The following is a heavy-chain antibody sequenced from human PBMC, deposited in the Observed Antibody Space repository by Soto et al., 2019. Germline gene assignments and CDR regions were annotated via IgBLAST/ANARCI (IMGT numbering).Heavy chain of an antibody. CDR3: ARTTIAAAGTMHYFDY. CDR1: GGPIRIGGYS. V-gene: IGHV4-31*03. CDR2: IYYSGST. D-gene: IGHD6-13*01. J-gene: IGHJ4*02. Sequence: ALSVACTLSGGPIRIGGYSPTSIREHPGKGLEWIGYIYYSGSTYYNPSLKSRVTIAVGTSKNQFSLKLSSVTAADTAVYYCARTTIAAAGTMHYFDYWGQGTMVTVSS.